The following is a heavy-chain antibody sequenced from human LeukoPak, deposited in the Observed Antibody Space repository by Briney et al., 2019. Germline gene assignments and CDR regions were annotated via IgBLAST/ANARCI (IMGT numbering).Heavy chain of an antibody. CDR2: INTGSSTR. CDR3: ARLRYYGMDV. D-gene: IGHD3-16*01. Sequence: GGSLRLSCRASEFTFSTYAFNWVRQAPXXXXEWVSYINTGSSTRYYSDSVKGRFTISRDNAKNSLYLQMNSLRAEDTAVYYCARLRYYGMDVWGQGTTVTVSS. CDR1: EFTFSTYA. V-gene: IGHV3-48*01. J-gene: IGHJ6*02.